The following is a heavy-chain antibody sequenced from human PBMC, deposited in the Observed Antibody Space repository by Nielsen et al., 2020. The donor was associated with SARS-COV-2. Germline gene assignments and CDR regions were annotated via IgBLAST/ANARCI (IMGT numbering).Heavy chain of an antibody. Sequence: SETLSLTCAVYGGSFSGYYWSWIRRPPGKGLEWIGEINHSGSTNYNPSLKSRVTISVDTSKNQFSLKLSSVTAADTAVYYCSVAGTDFDYWGQGTLVTVSS. CDR1: GGSFSGYY. D-gene: IGHD6-19*01. CDR3: SVAGTDFDY. CDR2: INHSGST. V-gene: IGHV4-34*01. J-gene: IGHJ4*02.